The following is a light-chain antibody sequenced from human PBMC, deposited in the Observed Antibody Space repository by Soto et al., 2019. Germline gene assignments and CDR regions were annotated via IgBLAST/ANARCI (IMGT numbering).Light chain of an antibody. CDR3: LQYDTSPPRYT. J-gene: IGKJ2*01. CDR2: GPS. Sequence: EVVLTQSPGTLSLSPGERATLSCRASQSVSRRYLAWYQQKPGQAPRLLIFGPSSRATGIPDRFSGSGSGTDFTLTISSREPEDFAVYYCLQYDTSPPRYTFGQGTKLEIK. V-gene: IGKV3-20*01. CDR1: QSVSRRY.